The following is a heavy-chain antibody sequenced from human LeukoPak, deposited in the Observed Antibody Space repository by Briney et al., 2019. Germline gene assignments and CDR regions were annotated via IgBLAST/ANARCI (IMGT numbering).Heavy chain of an antibody. D-gene: IGHD6-13*01. Sequence: ASVKVSCKASGYTFTGYYMHWVRQAPGQGLEWMGWFNPNSGRTNYAQKFQGRVTMTRDTSISTAYTELSRLRSDDTAVYYCARDKYSSRPEYYMDVWGKGTTVTVSS. CDR1: GYTFTGYY. CDR2: FNPNSGRT. J-gene: IGHJ6*03. V-gene: IGHV1-2*02. CDR3: ARDKYSSRPEYYMDV.